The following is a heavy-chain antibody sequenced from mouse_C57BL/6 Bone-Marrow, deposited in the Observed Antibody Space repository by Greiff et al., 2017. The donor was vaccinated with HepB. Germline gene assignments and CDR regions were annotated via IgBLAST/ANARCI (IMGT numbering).Heavy chain of an antibody. CDR2: IHPSDSDT. J-gene: IGHJ3*01. V-gene: IGHV1-74*01. CDR1: GYNFTSYW. Sequence: VQLQQPGAELVKPGASVKVSCKASGYNFTSYWMHWVKQRPGQGLEWIGRIHPSDSDTNYNQKFKGKATLTVDKSSSTAYMQLSSLTSEDSAVYYCAIGRGYYGNYGAYWGQGTLVTVSA. CDR3: AIGRGYYGNYGAY. D-gene: IGHD2-1*01.